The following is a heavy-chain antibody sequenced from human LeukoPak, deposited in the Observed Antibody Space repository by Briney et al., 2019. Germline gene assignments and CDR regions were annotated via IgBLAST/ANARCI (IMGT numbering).Heavy chain of an antibody. CDR2: INHSGST. J-gene: IGHJ6*02. CDR3: ARGGGSGSYFGHYYYYGMDV. CDR1: GGSSSGYY. D-gene: IGHD1-26*01. V-gene: IGHV4-34*01. Sequence: SETLSLTCAVYGGSSSGYYWSWIRQPPGKGLEWVGEINHSGSTNYNPSLKSRVTISVDTSKNQFSLKLSSVTAADTAVYYCARGGGSGSYFGHYYYYGMDVWGQGTTVTVSS.